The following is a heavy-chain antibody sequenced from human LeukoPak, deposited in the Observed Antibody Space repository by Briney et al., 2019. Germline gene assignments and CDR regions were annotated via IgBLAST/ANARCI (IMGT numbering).Heavy chain of an antibody. Sequence: PSETLSLTCAVYGGSFSGYYWSWIRQPPGKGLEWIGEINHSGSTNYNPSLKSRVTISVDTSKNQFSLKLSSVTAADTAVYYCARRWVVPAAISPVWFDPWGQGTLVTVSS. CDR1: GGSFSGYY. V-gene: IGHV4-34*01. J-gene: IGHJ5*02. CDR3: ARRWVVPAAISPVWFDP. D-gene: IGHD2-2*02. CDR2: INHSGST.